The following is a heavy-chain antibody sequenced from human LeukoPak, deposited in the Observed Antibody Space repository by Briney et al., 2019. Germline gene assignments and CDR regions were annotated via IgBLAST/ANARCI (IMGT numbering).Heavy chain of an antibody. CDR1: GFTFSSYA. D-gene: IGHD3-3*01. CDR3: ARDRTIFGVVHSSYYYGMDV. V-gene: IGHV3-30-3*01. Sequence: GGSLRLSCAASGFTFSSYAMHWVRQAPGKGLEWVAVISYDGSNKYYADSVEGRFTISRDNSKNTLYLQMNSLRAEDTAVYYCARDRTIFGVVHSSYYYGMDVWGQGTTVTVSS. J-gene: IGHJ6*02. CDR2: ISYDGSNK.